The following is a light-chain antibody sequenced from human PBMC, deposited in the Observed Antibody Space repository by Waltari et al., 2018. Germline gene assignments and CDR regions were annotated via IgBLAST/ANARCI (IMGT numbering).Light chain of an antibody. CDR2: DAS. J-gene: IGKJ1*01. CDR3: QQYSSFST. CDR1: QSVLYSSTNKNY. Sequence: DIVMTQSPDSLAVSLGERATISCKSSQSVLYSSTNKNYLAWYQLKPGLAPKLLIYDASNLGGGVPSRFSGSGFGTNFTLTISSLQPDDFATYYCQQYSSFSTFGLGTKV. V-gene: IGKV4-1*01.